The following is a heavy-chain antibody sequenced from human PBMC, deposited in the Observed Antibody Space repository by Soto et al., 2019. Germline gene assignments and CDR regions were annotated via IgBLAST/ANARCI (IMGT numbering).Heavy chain of an antibody. Sequence: EAQLVESGGGLVQPGGSLRLSCEASGFSLGSYWMTWVRQAPGKGLEWVANIKKDGSRTSYLDSVRGRFTISRDNVGNSLSLQMDSLRAEDTVLYFCARDVSPGTSTLYLDAFDIWGQGTMVTFSS. V-gene: IGHV3-7*05. J-gene: IGHJ3*02. CDR1: GFSLGSYW. D-gene: IGHD2-8*01. CDR3: ARDVSPGTSTLYLDAFDI. CDR2: IKKDGSRT.